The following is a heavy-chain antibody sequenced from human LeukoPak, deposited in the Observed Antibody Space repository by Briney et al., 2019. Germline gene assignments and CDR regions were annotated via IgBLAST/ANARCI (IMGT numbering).Heavy chain of an antibody. J-gene: IGHJ5*02. CDR2: INTNTGNP. Sequence: ASVKVSCKASGYTFTSYGMNWVRQAPGQGLEWMGWINTNTGNPEYAQGFTGRFVFSLDTSVSTAYLQISSLTADDTAVYYCVPLSGKLHPWGQGALVTVSS. V-gene: IGHV7-4-1*02. CDR1: GYTFTSYG. D-gene: IGHD1-26*01. CDR3: VPLSGKLHP.